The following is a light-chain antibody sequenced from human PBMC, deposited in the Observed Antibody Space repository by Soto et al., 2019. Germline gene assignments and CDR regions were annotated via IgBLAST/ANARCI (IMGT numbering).Light chain of an antibody. Sequence: DIVITQSPDFLAVSLGERATITCKSSQNVLYRSSNKSYLAWYQQRPGQPPRLLLYWASTRESGVPDRFIGSGSETDFTRTISSLQAGDEAIYHCQQYYNTPYTFGQGTTLEIK. CDR2: WAS. CDR3: QQYYNTPYT. V-gene: IGKV4-1*01. CDR1: QNVLYRSSNKSY. J-gene: IGKJ2*01.